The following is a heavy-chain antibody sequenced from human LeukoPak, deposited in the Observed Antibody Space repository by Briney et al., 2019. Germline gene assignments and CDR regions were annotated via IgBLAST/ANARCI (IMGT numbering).Heavy chain of an antibody. Sequence: SDTLSLTCTVSGGSISSNSYYWGWIRQPPGKGLEWIANTYHSGSIYYNPSLKSRVTISVDTSKKQFSLKLSSVTAADTAVYYCAVHYYDSSGYPRWGQGTLVTVSS. J-gene: IGHJ4*02. V-gene: IGHV4-39*01. CDR1: GGSISSNSYY. D-gene: IGHD3-22*01. CDR3: AVHYYDSSGYPR. CDR2: TYHSGSI.